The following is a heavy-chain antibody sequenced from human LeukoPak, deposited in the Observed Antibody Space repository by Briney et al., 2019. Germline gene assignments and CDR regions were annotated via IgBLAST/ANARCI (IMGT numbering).Heavy chain of an antibody. CDR2: VYYSGST. D-gene: IGHD3-22*01. Sequence: AETLSLTCTASGGSISSYYWSWLRQPPGKGLEWFAYVYYSGSTNYNPSPMRPGTISVHTSKNPFSLKPPSVTAAATAVYYCARGGGIHSSGYYYNYFEYWGQGTLVTVSS. J-gene: IGHJ4*02. V-gene: IGHV4-59*01. CDR3: ARGGGIHSSGYYYNYFEY. CDR1: GGSISSYY.